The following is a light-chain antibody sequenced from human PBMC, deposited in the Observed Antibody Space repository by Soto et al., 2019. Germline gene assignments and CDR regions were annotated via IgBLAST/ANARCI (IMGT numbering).Light chain of an antibody. V-gene: IGLV6-57*03. CDR2: EDN. CDR3: QSYHSSYPYV. J-gene: IGLJ1*01. Sequence: NFMLTQPHSVSESPGKTVTISCTRSGGSIASGYVQWYRQRPGSAPTTVIYEDNQRPSGVPDRFSGSIDSSSNSASLTISGLQIEDEADYYCQSYHSSYPYVFGTGTKLTVL. CDR1: GGSIASGY.